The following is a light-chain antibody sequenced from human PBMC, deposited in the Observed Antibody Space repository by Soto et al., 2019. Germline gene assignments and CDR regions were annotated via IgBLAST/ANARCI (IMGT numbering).Light chain of an antibody. CDR3: HQYYYWRT. CDR1: QNVNHD. Sequence: EVILTQSPATLSVSPGESVTLSCRASQNVNHDLAWYQQKAGQAPRILIYAASVRAPGIPVRFSGSGSATEFTLTISSLESEDFAFYYCHQYYYWRTFGQGT. J-gene: IGKJ1*01. CDR2: AAS. V-gene: IGKV3-15*01.